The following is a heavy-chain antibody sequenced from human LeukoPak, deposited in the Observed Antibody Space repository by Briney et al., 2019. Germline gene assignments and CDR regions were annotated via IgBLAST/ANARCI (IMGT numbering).Heavy chain of an antibody. J-gene: IGHJ5*02. V-gene: IGHV1-8*01. CDR2: MNPNSGNT. CDR3: ARGRHCSSTSCYWVSNNWFDP. Sequence: ASVKVSCKASGYTFTNYDINWVRQATGQGLEWMGWMNPNSGNTGYAQKFQGRVIMTRNTSISTAYMELSSLRSEDTAVYYCARGRHCSSTSCYWVSNNWFDPWGQGTLVTVSS. D-gene: IGHD2-2*01. CDR1: GYTFTNYD.